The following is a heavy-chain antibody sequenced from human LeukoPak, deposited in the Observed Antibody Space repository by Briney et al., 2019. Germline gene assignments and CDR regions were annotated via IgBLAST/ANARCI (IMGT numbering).Heavy chain of an antibody. V-gene: IGHV4-34*01. CDR2: INHSGST. CDR3: AMPGIAVAGGNWFDP. Sequence: PSETLSLTCAVYGGSFSGYYWSWIRQPPGKGLEWIGEINHSGSTNYNPSLKSRVTISVDTSKNQFSLKLSSVTAADTAVYYCAMPGIAVAGGNWFDPWGQGTLVTVSS. CDR1: GGSFSGYY. D-gene: IGHD6-19*01. J-gene: IGHJ5*02.